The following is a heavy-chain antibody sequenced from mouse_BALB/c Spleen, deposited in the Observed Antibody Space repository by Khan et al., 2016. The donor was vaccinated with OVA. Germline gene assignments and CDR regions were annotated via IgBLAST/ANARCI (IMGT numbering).Heavy chain of an antibody. CDR2: INPYNGGT. J-gene: IGHJ2*01. Sequence: EVQLQESGPELVKPGASVKMSCKASGYTFTNYVLHWVTQKPGQGLEWIGYINPYNGGTKYNEKFKGKATLASDNSSITAYLQLRSLTSEDSAVEYCAREKGQSDYSDYGGQGNTLTRSS. CDR3: AREKGQSDYSDY. CDR1: GYTFTNYV. D-gene: IGHD3-3*01. V-gene: IGHV1S136*01.